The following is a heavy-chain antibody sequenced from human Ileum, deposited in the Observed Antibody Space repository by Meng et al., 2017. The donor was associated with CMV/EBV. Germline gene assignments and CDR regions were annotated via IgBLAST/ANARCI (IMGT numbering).Heavy chain of an antibody. D-gene: IGHD2-8*01. J-gene: IGHJ4*02. V-gene: IGHV3-23*01. CDR2: ISGSSIST. Sequence: GGSLRLSCAASGFTFNNYAMNWVRQAPGKGLEWVAGISGSSISTYYADSVKGRFTISRDNSKNTLYLQMNSLRAEDTAVYYCAKDIVLMVYDNGGFDYWGQGTLVTVSS. CDR3: AKDIVLMVYDNGGFDY. CDR1: GFTFNNYA.